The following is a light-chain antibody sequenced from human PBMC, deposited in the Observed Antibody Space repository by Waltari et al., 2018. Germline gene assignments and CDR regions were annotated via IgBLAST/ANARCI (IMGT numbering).Light chain of an antibody. V-gene: IGKV1-39*01. CDR2: ASS. J-gene: IGKJ3*01. Sequence: DIQITQSPSSLSASVGDRVIIACRASPNIDNYLNWYQQKPGKAPKLLIYASSNLQSGVPSRFSGDGAGTDFTLTISTLQPADCATYYCQQSSSSPITFGPGTKVDVK. CDR1: PNIDNY. CDR3: QQSSSSPIT.